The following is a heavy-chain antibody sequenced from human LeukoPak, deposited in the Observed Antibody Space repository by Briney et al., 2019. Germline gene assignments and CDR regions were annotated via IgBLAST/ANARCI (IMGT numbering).Heavy chain of an antibody. D-gene: IGHD3-9*01. J-gene: IGHJ5*01. V-gene: IGHV3-7*01. CDR3: VRDWDHFDFDS. Sequence: PGGSLRLSCVVSGFTFSSYWMTWVRQAPGKGLEWVAYMNQDGSQKYYVDSVKGRFTISRDNAKSSLYLQVSSLRAEDTAVYYCVRDWDHFDFDSWGLGTLVTVSS. CDR1: GFTFSSYW. CDR2: MNQDGSQK.